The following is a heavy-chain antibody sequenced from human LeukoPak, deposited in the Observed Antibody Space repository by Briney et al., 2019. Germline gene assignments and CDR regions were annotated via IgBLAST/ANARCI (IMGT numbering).Heavy chain of an antibody. V-gene: IGHV3-23*01. CDR3: AKAPSRGSDYDY. J-gene: IGHJ4*02. D-gene: IGHD4-17*01. CDR2: ISGSGGST. Sequence: GGSLRLSCAASGFTFSSYAMSWVRQAPGKGMEWVSAISGSGGSTYYADSVKGRFTISRDNSKNTLYLQMNSLRAGDTAVYYCAKAPSRGSDYDYWGQGTLVTVSS. CDR1: GFTFSSYA.